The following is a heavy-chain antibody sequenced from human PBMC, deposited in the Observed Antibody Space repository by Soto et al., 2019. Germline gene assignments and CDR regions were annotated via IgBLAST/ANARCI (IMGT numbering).Heavy chain of an antibody. CDR1: GFTFSSYA. J-gene: IGHJ4*02. CDR3: AKTPGFVVVIAIPLYFDY. CDR2: LSGSGGST. Sequence: EVQLLESGGGLVQPGGSLRLSCAASGFTFSSYAMSWVRQAPGKGLEWVSALSGSGGSTYYADSVKGRFTISRDNSKNTLYLQMHSLRAEDTAVYYCAKTPGFVVVIAIPLYFDYWGQGTLVTVSS. D-gene: IGHD2-21*01. V-gene: IGHV3-23*01.